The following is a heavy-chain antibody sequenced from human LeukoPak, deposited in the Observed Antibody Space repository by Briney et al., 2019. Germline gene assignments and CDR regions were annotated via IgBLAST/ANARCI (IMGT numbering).Heavy chain of an antibody. CDR3: ARGTLYSGWSYYFDS. CDR1: GGSISTYY. CDR2: IYYSGST. Sequence: SETLSLTCTVSGGSISTYYWNWIRQPPGKGLEWIGCIYYSGSTNYNPSLKSRVTISVDTSKNQFSLKLSSVTAADTAVYYCARGTLYSGWSYYFDSWGQGTLVTVSS. D-gene: IGHD6-19*01. V-gene: IGHV4-59*01. J-gene: IGHJ4*02.